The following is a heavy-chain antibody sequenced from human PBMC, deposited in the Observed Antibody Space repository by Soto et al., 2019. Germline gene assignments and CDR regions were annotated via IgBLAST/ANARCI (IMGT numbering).Heavy chain of an antibody. V-gene: IGHV3-30*18. CDR3: AKDRTVDGMDV. J-gene: IGHJ6*02. CDR2: ISYDGSNK. Sequence: GRSLRLSCAASGFTFSSYGMHWVRQAPGKGLEWVAVISYDGSNKYYADSVKGRFTISRDNSKKTLYLQMKSLRAEDTAVYYCAKDRTVDGMDVWGQGTTVTVSS. CDR1: GFTFSSYG.